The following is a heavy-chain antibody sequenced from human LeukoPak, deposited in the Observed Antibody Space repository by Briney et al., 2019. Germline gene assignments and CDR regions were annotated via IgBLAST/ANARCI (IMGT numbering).Heavy chain of an antibody. Sequence: GGSLRLSCVASGFNFNTYAIHWVRQAPGKGLEWVALISYNGGRKDYADSVKGRFTIDRDNSKNTLYLQMNSLRAEDTAVYYCAKERGTMVRGVIYYFDYWGQGTLVTVSS. CDR3: AKERGTMVRGVIYYFDY. J-gene: IGHJ4*02. D-gene: IGHD3-10*01. V-gene: IGHV3-30*04. CDR2: ISYNGGRK. CDR1: GFNFNTYA.